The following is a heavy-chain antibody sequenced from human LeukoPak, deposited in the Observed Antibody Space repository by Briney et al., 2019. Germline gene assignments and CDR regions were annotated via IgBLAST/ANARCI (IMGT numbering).Heavy chain of an antibody. D-gene: IGHD3-10*01. CDR1: GFTFSSYW. J-gene: IGHJ4*02. CDR2: INSDGSST. Sequence: SGGSLRLSCAASGFTFSSYWMHWVRQAPGKGLVWVSRINSDGSSTSYADSVKGRFTISRDNAKNTLNLQMNSLRAEDTAVYYCARGGYDSGSYYKGPLYYFDYWGQGTLVTVSS. CDR3: ARGGYDSGSYYKGPLYYFDY. V-gene: IGHV3-74*01.